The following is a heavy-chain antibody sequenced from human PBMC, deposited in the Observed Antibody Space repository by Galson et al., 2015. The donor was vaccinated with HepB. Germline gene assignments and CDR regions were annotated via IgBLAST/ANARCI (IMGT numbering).Heavy chain of an antibody. Sequence: TLSLTCTVSGGSVSSGDCYWSWIRQHPGKGLEWIGYIYYSGSTYYKSSLKSRVTISVDKSKNEFSLKLSSVTAADTAVYYCARWTIFGVVSFDQWGQGTLVTVSS. J-gene: IGHJ4*02. CDR3: ARWTIFGVVSFDQ. CDR2: IYYSGST. CDR1: GGSVSSGDCY. V-gene: IGHV4-31*03. D-gene: IGHD3-3*01.